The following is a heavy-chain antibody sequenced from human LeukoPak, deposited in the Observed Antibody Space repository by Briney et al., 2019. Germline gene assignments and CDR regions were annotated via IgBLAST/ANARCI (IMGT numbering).Heavy chain of an antibody. CDR1: GFTFSNAW. J-gene: IGHJ4*02. D-gene: IGHD3-10*01. V-gene: IGHV3-15*01. Sequence: GRSLRLSCAASGFTFSNAWMSWVRQAPGKGLEWVGRIKSKTDGGTTDYAAPVKGRFTISRDDSKNTLYLQMNSLKTEDTAVYYCTIVWFGELSGSFDYWGQGTLVTVSS. CDR3: TIVWFGELSGSFDY. CDR2: IKSKTDGGTT.